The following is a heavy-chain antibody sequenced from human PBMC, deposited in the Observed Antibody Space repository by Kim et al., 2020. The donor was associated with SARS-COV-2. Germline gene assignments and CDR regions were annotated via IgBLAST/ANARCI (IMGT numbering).Heavy chain of an antibody. CDR2: IKQDGSEK. J-gene: IGHJ6*02. D-gene: IGHD3-3*01. Sequence: GGSLRLSCAASGFTFSSYWMSWVRQAPGKGLEWVANIKQDGSEKYYVDSVKGRFTISRDNAKNSLYLQMNSLRAEDTAVYYCAAEVRFLEWFPYGMDVWGQGTTVTVSS. CDR1: GFTFSSYW. CDR3: AAEVRFLEWFPYGMDV. V-gene: IGHV3-7*01.